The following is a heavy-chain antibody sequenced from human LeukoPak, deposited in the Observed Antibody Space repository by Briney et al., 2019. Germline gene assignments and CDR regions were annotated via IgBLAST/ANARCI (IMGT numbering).Heavy chain of an antibody. CDR1: GGSFSGYY. Sequence: SETLSLTCAVYGGSFSGYYWSWIRQPPGKGLEWIGEINHSGSTNYNPSLKSRVTISVDTSKNQFSLKLSSVTAADTAVYYCARGLAAPDYWGQGTPVTVSS. J-gene: IGHJ4*02. CDR3: ARGLAAPDY. V-gene: IGHV4-34*01. CDR2: INHSGST. D-gene: IGHD6-6*01.